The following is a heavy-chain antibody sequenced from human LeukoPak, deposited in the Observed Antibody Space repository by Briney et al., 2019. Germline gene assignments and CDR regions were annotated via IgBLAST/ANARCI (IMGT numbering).Heavy chain of an antibody. V-gene: IGHV4-30-4*01. CDR3: ARVTSEMDLFDY. CDR1: GGSISSGDYY. CDR2: IYYSGST. J-gene: IGHJ4*02. Sequence: SETLSLTCTVSGGSISSGDYYWSWIRQPPGKGLEWIGYIYYSGSTYYNPSLKSRVTISVDTSKNQFSLKLSSVTAADTAVYYCARVTSEMDLFDYWGQGTLVTVSS.